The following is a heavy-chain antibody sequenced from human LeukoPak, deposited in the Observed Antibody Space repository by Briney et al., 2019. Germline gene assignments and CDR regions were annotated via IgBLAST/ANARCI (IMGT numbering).Heavy chain of an antibody. CDR2: INAGNGNT. CDR3: AREGGSGPYYYGMDV. V-gene: IGHV1-3*01. CDR1: GYTFTSYA. Sequence: ASVKVSCKASGYTFTSYAMHWVRQAPGQRLEWMGWINAGNGNTKYSQKFQGRVTITRDTSASTAYMELSSLRSEDTAVYYCAREGGSGPYYYGMDVWGQGTTVTVSS. D-gene: IGHD6-19*01. J-gene: IGHJ6*02.